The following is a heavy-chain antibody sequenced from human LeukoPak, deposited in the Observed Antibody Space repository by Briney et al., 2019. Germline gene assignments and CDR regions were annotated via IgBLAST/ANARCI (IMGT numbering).Heavy chain of an antibody. V-gene: IGHV3-48*03. J-gene: IGHJ3*02. CDR1: GFTFSSYE. CDR2: ISSSGSTI. CDR3: ARVQSRQPSYYYDSSSDAFDI. D-gene: IGHD3-22*01. Sequence: GGSLRLSCAASGFTFSSYEMNWVRQAPGKGLEWVSYISSSGSTIYYADSVKGRFTISRDNAKNSLYLQMNSLRAEDTAVYYCARVQSRQPSYYYDSSSDAFDIWGQGTMVTVSS.